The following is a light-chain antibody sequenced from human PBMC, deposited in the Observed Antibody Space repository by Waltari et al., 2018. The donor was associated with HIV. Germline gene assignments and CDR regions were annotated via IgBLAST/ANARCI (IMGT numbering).Light chain of an antibody. CDR3: QQSYNTPYT. J-gene: IGKJ2*01. Sequence: DIQITQSPSSLPASLGDRVTITCRANQSMSSNLNWYQQKAGKAPKHLIYDGSSLQGGVPSRFSGSGSGTEFTLTISSLQPEDFATYYCQQSYNTPYTFGQGTKLEIK. CDR1: QSMSSN. V-gene: IGKV1-39*01. CDR2: DGS.